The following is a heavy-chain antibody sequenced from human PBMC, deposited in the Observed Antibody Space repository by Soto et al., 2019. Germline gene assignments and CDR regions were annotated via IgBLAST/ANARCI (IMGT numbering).Heavy chain of an antibody. J-gene: IGHJ6*02. CDR1: GGTFSSYA. D-gene: IGHD3-3*01. Sequence: QVQLVQSGAEVKKPGSSVKVSCKASGGTFSSYAISWVRQAPGQGLEWMGGIIPIFGTANYAQKFQGRVTSTADKSTSIAYMELSSLRSEDTAVYYCASPTREWLPPASDYYYGMDVWGQGTTVTVSS. CDR3: ASPTREWLPPASDYYYGMDV. CDR2: IIPIFGTA. V-gene: IGHV1-69*06.